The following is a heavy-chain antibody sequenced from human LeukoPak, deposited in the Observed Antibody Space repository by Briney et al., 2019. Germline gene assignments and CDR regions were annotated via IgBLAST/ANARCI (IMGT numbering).Heavy chain of an antibody. Sequence: GGTLTLSCAASGFTFSSYGMSWVRQAPGKGLEWVSAISGSGGSTYYADFMKGGFTISRDTSKQTLYLQMTRPGADETVVYYGAKVFSVSSDPFFDCWSQGTLVTASS. CDR2: ISGSGGST. CDR1: GFTFSSYG. V-gene: IGHV3-23*01. D-gene: IGHD6-6*01. J-gene: IGHJ4*02. CDR3: AKVFSVSSDPFFDC.